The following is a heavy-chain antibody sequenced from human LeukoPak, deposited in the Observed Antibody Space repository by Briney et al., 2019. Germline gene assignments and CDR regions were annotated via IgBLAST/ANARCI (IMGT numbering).Heavy chain of an antibody. D-gene: IGHD4-23*01. J-gene: IGHJ5*02. V-gene: IGHV3-30*18. CDR3: AKVNSDYGGNPNWFDP. Sequence: PGGSLRLSCAASGFTFSSYGMHWVRQAPGKGLEWXAVISYDGSNKYYADSXKGRFTISRDNSKNTLYLQMNSLRAEDTAVYYCAKVNSDYGGNPNWFDPWGQGTLVTVSS. CDR1: GFTFSSYG. CDR2: ISYDGSNK.